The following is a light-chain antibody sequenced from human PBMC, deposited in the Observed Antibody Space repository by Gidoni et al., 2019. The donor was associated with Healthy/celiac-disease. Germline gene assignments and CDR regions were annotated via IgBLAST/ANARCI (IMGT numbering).Light chain of an antibody. CDR2: AAS. CDR1: QSISSY. CDR3: QQSSGLT. J-gene: IGKJ4*01. V-gene: IGKV1-39*01. Sequence: DIQITQSPSSLSASVGDRVTITCRASQSISSYLNWYQQKPGKAPKLLIYAASSLQSGVPSRFSGSGSGTDFTLTISSLQPEDFATYYCQQSSGLTFGGGTKVEIK.